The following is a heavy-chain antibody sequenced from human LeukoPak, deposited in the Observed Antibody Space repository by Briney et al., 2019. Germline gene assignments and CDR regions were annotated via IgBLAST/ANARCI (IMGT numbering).Heavy chain of an antibody. J-gene: IGHJ3*02. CDR3: ARRKSDQWLQRTRGGFDI. CDR2: INHSGST. D-gene: IGHD5-24*01. Sequence: SEALSLTCAVYGGSFSGYYWSWIRQPPGKGLEWIGEINHSGSTNYNPSLKSRVTISVDTSMNQFSLKLSSVTAADTAVYYCARRKSDQWLQRTRGGFDIWGQGTMVTVSS. V-gene: IGHV4-34*01. CDR1: GGSFSGYY.